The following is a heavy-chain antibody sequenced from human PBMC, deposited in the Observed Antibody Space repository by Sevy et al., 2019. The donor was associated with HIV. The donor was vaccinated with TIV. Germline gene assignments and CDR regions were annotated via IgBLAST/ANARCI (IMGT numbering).Heavy chain of an antibody. V-gene: IGHV1-69*13. CDR1: GGTFSSYA. CDR2: IIPIFGTA. CDR3: ATSTSQQLAAVFDAFDI. J-gene: IGHJ3*02. Sequence: ASVKVSYKASGGTFSSYAFSWVRQAPGQGLEWMGGIIPIFGTANYAQKFQGRVSISADESTRTAYMELSSLRSEDTAMYYCATSTSQQLAAVFDAFDIWGQGTLVTVSS. D-gene: IGHD6-6*01.